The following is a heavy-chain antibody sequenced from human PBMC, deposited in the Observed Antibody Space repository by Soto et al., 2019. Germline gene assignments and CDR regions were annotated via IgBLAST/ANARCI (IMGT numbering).Heavy chain of an antibody. J-gene: IGHJ6*03. CDR2: IKSKTDGGTT. Sequence: EVQLVESGGGLVKPGGSLRLSCAASGFTFSNAWMSWVRQAPGKGLEWVGRIKSKTDGGTTDYAAPVKGRFTISRDDSKNTLYLQMYSLKTEDTAVYYCTTDQYYYYYYMDVWGKGTTVTVSS. CDR1: GFTFSNAW. CDR3: TTDQYYYYYYMDV. V-gene: IGHV3-15*01.